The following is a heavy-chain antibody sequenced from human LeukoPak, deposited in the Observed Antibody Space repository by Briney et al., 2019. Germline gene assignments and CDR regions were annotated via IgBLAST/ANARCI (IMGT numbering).Heavy chain of an antibody. V-gene: IGHV5-51*01. CDR3: ATRPFDFWRGYLGRDAFDI. J-gene: IGHJ3*02. Sequence: GAALKISCKGAGSFFTSYWSGWVRQLAGKGLEWRGIIYPDDSDHKYSPSFQGHVTISADKSISAAYLQWCSLKASDTAMYYSATRPFDFWRGYLGRDAFDIWGQGTMVTVSS. CDR2: IYPDDSDH. D-gene: IGHD3-3*01. CDR1: GSFFTSYW.